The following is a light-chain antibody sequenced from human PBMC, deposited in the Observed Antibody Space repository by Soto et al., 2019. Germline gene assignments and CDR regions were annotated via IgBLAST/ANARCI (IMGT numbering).Light chain of an antibody. CDR2: SNN. Sequence: QLVLTQPPSASGTPGQRVTISCSGSSSNIGSNTVNWYQQLPGTAPKLLIYSNNQRPSGVPDRYSGSKSGTSASLAISGRPSEYEAYYYCAAWDDSLNGPVFGGGTQLTVL. V-gene: IGLV1-44*01. CDR1: SSNIGSNT. CDR3: AAWDDSLNGPV. J-gene: IGLJ7*01.